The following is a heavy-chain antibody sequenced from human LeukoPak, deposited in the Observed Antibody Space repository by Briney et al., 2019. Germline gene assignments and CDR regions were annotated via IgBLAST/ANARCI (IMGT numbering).Heavy chain of an antibody. CDR1: GGSVSGDS. Sequence: PSETLSLTCTASGGSVSGDSWTWIRQPAGKGLEWIGNIYYTGDINYNPSLKRRVAISVDTSRNQFSLKLTSVTAADTAVYYCARNGFRTHCGAGSYSDYLDGWGKGTTVTVPS. V-gene: IGHV4-59*02. CDR2: IYYTGDI. D-gene: IGHD2-21*02. CDR3: ARNGFRTHCGAGSYSDYLDG. J-gene: IGHJ6*03.